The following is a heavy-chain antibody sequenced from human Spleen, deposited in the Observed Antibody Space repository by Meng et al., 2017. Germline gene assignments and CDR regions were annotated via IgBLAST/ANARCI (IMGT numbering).Heavy chain of an antibody. CDR3: ARDEDISAAGKLFGDY. D-gene: IGHD6-25*01. CDR1: GYNFPDYY. Sequence: KVSCKPSGYNFPDYYIHWVRRAPGQGLEWMGRINPKSGDTHYAQKFQARVTMTGDTSISTAYMELSGLRSDDTAMYYCARDEDISAAGKLFGDYWGQGTLVTVSS. V-gene: IGHV1-2*06. CDR2: INPKSGDT. J-gene: IGHJ4*02.